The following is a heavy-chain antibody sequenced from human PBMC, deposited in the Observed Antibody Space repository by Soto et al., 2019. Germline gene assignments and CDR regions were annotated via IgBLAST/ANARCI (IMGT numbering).Heavy chain of an antibody. CDR3: ARDSARQWKNWIDP. Sequence: QVQLVQSGAEVKKPGASVKVSCKASGYTFTSYAMHWVRQAPGQRLEWMGWINAGNGNTKYSQKFQGRVTITRDTSASTAYMELSSLRSEDTAVYYCARDSARQWKNWIDPWGQGTLVTVSS. CDR1: GYTFTSYA. CDR2: INAGNGNT. D-gene: IGHD6-19*01. J-gene: IGHJ5*02. V-gene: IGHV1-3*01.